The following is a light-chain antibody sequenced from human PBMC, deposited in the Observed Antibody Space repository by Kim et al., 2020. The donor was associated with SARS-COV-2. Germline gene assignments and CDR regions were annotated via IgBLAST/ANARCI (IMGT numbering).Light chain of an antibody. CDR1: RGLSSNA. Sequence: AAVNVPWTRGRGLSSNASAVHEQQPERGPRFLMKLNSDGSHTKGDGTPDRFSGSSSGAVRYLTISSLQSEDEADYYCQTWGAGIRVFGGGTQLTVL. V-gene: IGLV4-69*01. CDR3: QTWGAGIRV. CDR2: LNSDGSH. J-gene: IGLJ3*02.